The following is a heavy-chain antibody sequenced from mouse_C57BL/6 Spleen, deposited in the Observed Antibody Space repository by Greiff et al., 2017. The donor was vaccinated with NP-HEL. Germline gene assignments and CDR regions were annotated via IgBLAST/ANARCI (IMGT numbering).Heavy chain of an antibody. Sequence: EVQLQQSGPELVKPGASVKISCKASGYTFTDYYMNWVKQSHGKSLEWIGDINPNNGGTSYNQKLKGQATLTVDKSSSTAYMELRSLTSEDSAVYYCARKLFYFDYWGQGTTLTVSS. J-gene: IGHJ2*01. V-gene: IGHV1-26*01. CDR2: INPNNGGT. CDR3: ARKLFYFDY. CDR1: GYTFTDYY.